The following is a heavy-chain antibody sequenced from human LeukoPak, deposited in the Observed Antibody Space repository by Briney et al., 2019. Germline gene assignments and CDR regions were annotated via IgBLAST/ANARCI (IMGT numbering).Heavy chain of an antibody. D-gene: IGHD1-1*01. CDR3: ARLKTGTAIDY. CDR1: GGSISSNSYY. J-gene: IGHJ4*02. V-gene: IGHV4-61*02. Sequence: PSETLSLTCTVSGGSISSNSYYWSWIRQPAGKGLEWIGRIYTSGSINYNPSLKSRVTISVDTSQNQFFLLLTSVTAADTAVYYCARLKTGTAIDYWGQGTLVTVSS. CDR2: IYTSGSI.